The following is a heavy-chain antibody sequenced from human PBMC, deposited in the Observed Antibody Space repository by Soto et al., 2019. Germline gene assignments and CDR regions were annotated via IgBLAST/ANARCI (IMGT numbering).Heavy chain of an antibody. D-gene: IGHD2-15*01. CDR1: GFTFSSYW. V-gene: IGHV3-74*01. CDR2: INSDGSST. J-gene: IGHJ4*02. CDR3: AVVAATRDFDY. Sequence: PGGSLRLSCAASGFTFSSYWMHWVRQAPGKGLVWVSRINSDGSSTSYADSVKGRFTISRDNAKNTLYLQMNSLRAEDTAVYYCAVVAATRDFDYWGQGTLVTVSS.